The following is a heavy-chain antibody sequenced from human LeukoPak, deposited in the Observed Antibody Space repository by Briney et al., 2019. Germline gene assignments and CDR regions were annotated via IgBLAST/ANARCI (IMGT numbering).Heavy chain of an antibody. CDR2: ISSSSSTI. Sequence: PGGSLRLSCAASGFTFSSYSTSWVRQAPGKGLEWVSYISSSSSTIYYADSVKGRFTISRDNAKNSLYLQMNSLRAEDTAVYYCARDRTLIRWGQGTLVTVSS. CDR3: ARDRTLIR. V-gene: IGHV3-48*01. D-gene: IGHD3-22*01. CDR1: GFTFSSYS. J-gene: IGHJ4*02.